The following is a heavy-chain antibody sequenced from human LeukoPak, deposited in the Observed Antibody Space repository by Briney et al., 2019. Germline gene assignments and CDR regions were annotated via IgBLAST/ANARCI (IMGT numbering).Heavy chain of an antibody. CDR2: ISGSGGST. CDR1: GFTFSSYA. Sequence: GGSLRLSCAASGFTFSSYAMSWGHQAPGKGLEWVSAISGSGGSTYYADSVKGRFTISRDNSKNTLYLQMNSLRAEDTAVYYXXPXRTVTSHGWGQGTLVTVSS. J-gene: IGHJ4*02. V-gene: IGHV3-23*01. CDR3: XPXRTVTSHG. D-gene: IGHD4-17*01.